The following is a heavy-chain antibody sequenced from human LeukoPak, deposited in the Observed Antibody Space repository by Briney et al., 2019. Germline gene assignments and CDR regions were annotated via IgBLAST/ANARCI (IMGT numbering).Heavy chain of an antibody. CDR1: GGSFSGYY. V-gene: IGHV4-34*01. D-gene: IGHD5-18*01. CDR3: ARFTQEDTAMPN. CDR2: INHSGST. J-gene: IGHJ4*02. Sequence: SETLSLTCAVYGGSFSGYYWSWIRQPPGKGLEWIGEINHSGSTNYNPSLKSRVTISVDTSKNQFSLKLSSVTAADTAVYYCARFTQEDTAMPNWGQGTLVTVSS.